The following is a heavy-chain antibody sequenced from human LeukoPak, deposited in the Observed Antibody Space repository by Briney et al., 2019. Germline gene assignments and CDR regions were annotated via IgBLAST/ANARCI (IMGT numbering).Heavy chain of an antibody. Sequence: PSETLSLTCTVSGVSISSYYWSWVRQPPGKGLEWVGYIYYSGSTNYNPSLKRRVTITVDTSKNQFSPELSSVTAAAAAVDYCGGGPPFGSSTSCFFDYWGQGTLVTVSS. V-gene: IGHV4-59*01. J-gene: IGHJ4*02. CDR2: IYYSGST. CDR3: GGGPPFGSSTSCFFDY. CDR1: GVSISSYY. D-gene: IGHD2-2*01.